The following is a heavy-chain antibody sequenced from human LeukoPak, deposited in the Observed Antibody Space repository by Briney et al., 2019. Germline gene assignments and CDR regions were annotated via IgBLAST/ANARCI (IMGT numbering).Heavy chain of an antibody. D-gene: IGHD1-26*01. CDR2: IYYSGST. V-gene: IGHV4-31*03. J-gene: IGHJ4*02. CDR3: ARGERGTYLYYFDY. CDR1: GGSIRRGDYY. Sequence: PSQTLSLTCTVSGGSIRRGDYYWTWIRQHPGKGLEWLGYIYYSGSTYHNPSLTGRVTISVDTSMDQFSLKLSCVTAADTAVYYCARGERGTYLYYFDYWGQGTLVTVSS.